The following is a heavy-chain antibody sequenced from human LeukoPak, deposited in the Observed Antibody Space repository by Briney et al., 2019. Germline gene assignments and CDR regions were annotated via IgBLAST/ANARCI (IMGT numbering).Heavy chain of an antibody. CDR3: ARETYFIGWYFDV. CDR2: IYFSGST. D-gene: IGHD3-16*02. CDR1: GGSISSHY. J-gene: IGHJ2*01. V-gene: IGHV4-4*07. Sequence: SETLSLTCNVSGGSISSHYWSWIRQPAGKGLEWIGRIYFSGSTMYNPSLKSRVTMSVDTSENQFSLKLNSVTAADTAVYYCARETYFIGWYFDVWGRGTLVTVSS.